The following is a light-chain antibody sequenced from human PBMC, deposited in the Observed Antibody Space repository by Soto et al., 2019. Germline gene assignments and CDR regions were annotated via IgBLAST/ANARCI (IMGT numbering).Light chain of an antibody. CDR2: AAS. CDR1: QSISTF. J-gene: IGKJ4*01. CDR3: QQIYSFPLT. Sequence: DIPMTQSPSSLSASVGDRVTITCRASQSISTFVNWYQHKPGKAPTLLIFAASNLQRGVPPRFSGSGSGTDFTLTFKSLQPEDIAVYYCQQIYSFPLTFGGGTRLEI. V-gene: IGKV1-39*01.